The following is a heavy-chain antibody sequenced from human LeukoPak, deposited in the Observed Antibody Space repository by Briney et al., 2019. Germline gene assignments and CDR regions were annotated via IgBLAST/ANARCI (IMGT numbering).Heavy chain of an antibody. J-gene: IGHJ4*02. CDR1: GFTFSSYA. Sequence: GGSLRLSCAASGFTFSSYAMSWVRQAPGKGLEWVSDISIGGSSYYTDSVKGRFTISRDNSKNTLHLQMNSLRAEDTAVYYCAKVRDGFNTGFDYWGLGTLVTVSS. CDR2: ISIGGSS. CDR3: AKVRDGFNTGFDY. V-gene: IGHV3-23*01. D-gene: IGHD5-24*01.